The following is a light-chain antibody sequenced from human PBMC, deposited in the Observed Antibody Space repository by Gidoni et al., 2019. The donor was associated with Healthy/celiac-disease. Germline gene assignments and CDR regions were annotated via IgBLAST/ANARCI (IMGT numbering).Light chain of an antibody. V-gene: IGKV3-15*01. J-gene: IGKJ1*01. CDR1: QSVSST. Sequence: EIVMTQSQATVSVSPRERATLFCRASQSVSSTLAWYQQEPGQCPRLLLYGASTMSTGIPARFSGSGSGTEFTLTISSLQSEGFAVDYCQQYNNWPQTFXQXIKVEIK. CDR2: GAS. CDR3: QQYNNWPQT.